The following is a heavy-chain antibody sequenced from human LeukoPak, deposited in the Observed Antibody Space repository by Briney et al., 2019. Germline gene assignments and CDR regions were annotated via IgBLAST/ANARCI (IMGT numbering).Heavy chain of an antibody. D-gene: IGHD3-16*01. V-gene: IGHV3-66*01. CDR1: GFTVSSNY. J-gene: IGHJ6*02. Sequence: GGSLRLSCAASGFTVSSNYMSWVRQAPGKGLECVSVIYSGGSTYYADSVKGRFTISRDNSKNTLYLQMNSLRAEDTAVYYCARDGGSYYYYGMDVWGQGTTVTVSS. CDR3: ARDGGSYYYYGMDV. CDR2: IYSGGST.